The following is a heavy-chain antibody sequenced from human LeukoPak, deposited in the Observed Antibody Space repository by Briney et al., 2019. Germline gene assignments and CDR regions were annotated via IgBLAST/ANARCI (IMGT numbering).Heavy chain of an antibody. Sequence: GGSLRPSCAASGFTFTSYSMNWVRQAPGKGLEWVSSISDSSSYIYYADSVKGRFTISRDNAKNSLYLQMNSLRAEDTAVYYCARSSVLVLAANSDYWGQGTLVTVSS. CDR2: ISDSSSYI. V-gene: IGHV3-21*01. D-gene: IGHD2-15*01. J-gene: IGHJ4*02. CDR1: GFTFTSYS. CDR3: ARSSVLVLAANSDY.